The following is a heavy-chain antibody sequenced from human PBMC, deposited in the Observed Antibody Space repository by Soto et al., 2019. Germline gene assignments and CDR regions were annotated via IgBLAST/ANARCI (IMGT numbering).Heavy chain of an antibody. V-gene: IGHV3-33*01. D-gene: IGHD3-10*01. CDR1: GFTFSSYG. J-gene: IGHJ6*02. Sequence: VGSLRLSCAASGFTFSSYGMHWVRQAPGKGLEWVAVIWYDGSNKYYADSVKGRFTISRDNSKNTLYLQMNSLRAEDTAVYYCARDYNYGSGSYYEAYYYYGMDVWGQGTTVTVS. CDR3: ARDYNYGSGSYYEAYYYYGMDV. CDR2: IWYDGSNK.